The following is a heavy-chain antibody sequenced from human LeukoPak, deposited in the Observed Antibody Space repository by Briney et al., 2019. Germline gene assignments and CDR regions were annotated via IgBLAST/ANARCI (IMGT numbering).Heavy chain of an antibody. CDR1: GYSFTSFW. D-gene: IGHD3-22*01. CDR3: SRRGYEVFDY. J-gene: IGHJ4*02. CDR2: IYPGVSDT. Sequence: GESLNISWKGSGYSFTSFWIGWVRQMPGKGLGWIGIIYPGVSDTRFSPFFQGQVTIPADKSITPGFLKWRGPKASDTAMYYCSRRGYEVFDYWGQGTLVSVSS. V-gene: IGHV5-51*01.